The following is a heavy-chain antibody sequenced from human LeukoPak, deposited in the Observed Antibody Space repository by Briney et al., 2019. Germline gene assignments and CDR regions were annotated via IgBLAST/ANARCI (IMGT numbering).Heavy chain of an antibody. J-gene: IGHJ3*01. V-gene: IGHV3-23*01. D-gene: IGHD2-2*01. CDR1: GFTFDIYA. Sequence: GGSLRLSCAASGFTFDIYAMTWVRQAPGKGPDWVSGISASANSTYYADSVKGRFIISRDNSKNTLYLQMNSLRVDDMAVYYCARRPSCTSTSCYVIGALDVWGLGTTVTVSS. CDR3: ARRPSCTSTSCYVIGALDV. CDR2: ISASANST.